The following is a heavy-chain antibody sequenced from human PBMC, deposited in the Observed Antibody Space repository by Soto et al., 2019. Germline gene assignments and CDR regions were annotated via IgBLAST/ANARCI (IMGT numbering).Heavy chain of an antibody. Sequence: GGSLRLSCSASGFTFSSYAMSWVRQGPWKGLKWVAVISYDGSNQYYADSVKCRFNISRDNSKNTLYLQMHSLRAEDTAVYYCVRDSQQLGLCYHYGMEGWGRGTTCRVSS. J-gene: IGHJ6*01. V-gene: IGHV3-30-3*01. CDR2: ISYDGSNQ. CDR1: GFTFSSYA. CDR3: VRDSQQLGLCYHYGMEG. D-gene: IGHD6-13*01.